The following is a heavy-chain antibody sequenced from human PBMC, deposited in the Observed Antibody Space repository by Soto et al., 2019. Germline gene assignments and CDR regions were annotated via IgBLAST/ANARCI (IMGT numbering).Heavy chain of an antibody. CDR3: AGRLTTAASLDY. V-gene: IGHV3-66*04. CDR2: IYSGGST. Sequence: VWPGWPRIRTCSTSGFTVSSNYMSWVRQAPGKGLEWVSVIYSGGSTYYADSVKGRFTICRDNSKNTLYLQMDSLRAEDTAIYYCAGRLTTAASLDYWGRGTLVTVSS. J-gene: IGHJ4*02. D-gene: IGHD3-9*01. CDR1: GFTVSSNY.